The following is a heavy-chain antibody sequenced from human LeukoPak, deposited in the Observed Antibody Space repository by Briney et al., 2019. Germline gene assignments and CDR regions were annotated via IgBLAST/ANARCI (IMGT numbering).Heavy chain of an antibody. CDR1: GGSISSYY. Sequence: SETLSLTCTVSGGSISSYYWSWIRQPPGKGLEWIAYISDIGSINYNPSLKSRVTISVDTSKNHSSLNLSSVTAADTAVYYCARGQGTVTTHWGQGTLVTVSS. J-gene: IGHJ4*02. V-gene: IGHV4-59*12. CDR3: ARGQGTVTTH. D-gene: IGHD4-11*01. CDR2: ISDIGSI.